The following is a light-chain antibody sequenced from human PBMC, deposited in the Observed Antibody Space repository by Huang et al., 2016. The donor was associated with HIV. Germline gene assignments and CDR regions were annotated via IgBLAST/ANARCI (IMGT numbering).Light chain of an antibody. CDR1: QSISSY. Sequence: DIQMTQSPSSLSASVGDRVTITCRASQSISSYLNWYQQKPGKAPKLLIYAASSLQSGVPSWFSGSGSGTDFTLTISSLQPEDFATYYCQQTFNTPITFGQGTRLEIK. J-gene: IGKJ5*01. V-gene: IGKV1-39*01. CDR3: QQTFNTPIT. CDR2: AAS.